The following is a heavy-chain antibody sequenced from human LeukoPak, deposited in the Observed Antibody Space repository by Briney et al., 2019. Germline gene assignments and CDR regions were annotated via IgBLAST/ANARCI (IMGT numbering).Heavy chain of an antibody. CDR1: GFTFSKYW. CDR3: ARGLITIFGVVNNTWFDP. Sequence: GGSLRLSCAASGFTFSKYWMAWVRQAPGKGLEWVAYTQQDGSAKYYADSVKGRFTISRDNAKNSLYLQMNSLRAEDTAVYSCARGLITIFGVVNNTWFDPWGQGTLVTVSS. CDR2: TQQDGSAK. J-gene: IGHJ5*02. V-gene: IGHV3-7*01. D-gene: IGHD3-3*01.